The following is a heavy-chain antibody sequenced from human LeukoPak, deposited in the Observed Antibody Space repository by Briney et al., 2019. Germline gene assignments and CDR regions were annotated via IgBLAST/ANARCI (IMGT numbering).Heavy chain of an antibody. CDR3: ARKRSSGYYDSSGYAIDAFDM. V-gene: IGHV5-51*01. D-gene: IGHD3-22*01. J-gene: IGHJ3*02. CDR2: IYASDSDT. CDR1: GYRLSNYW. Sequence: GGSLKISCQASGYRLSNYWIGWVRQVSGKGLEWIGTIYASDSDTRYSPSFQGQVTISADKSINTAYLQWSSLKASDTAMYYCARKRSSGYYDSSGYAIDAFDMWGQGTMVTVSS.